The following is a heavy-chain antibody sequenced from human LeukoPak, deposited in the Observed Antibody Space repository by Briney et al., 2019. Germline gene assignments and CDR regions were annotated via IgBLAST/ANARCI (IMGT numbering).Heavy chain of an antibody. CDR3: AKDALRRFDYSNSLEH. V-gene: IGHV3-33*06. J-gene: IGHJ4*02. Sequence: PGTSLRLSCEASGFTFSHFGMHWVRQAPGKGLEWVAVIWSDATNEYYADSVKGRFTISRDNFKKTVSLQMNSLRAEDTAVYYCAKDALRRFDYSNSLEHWGQGSLVTVSS. CDR1: GFTFSHFG. CDR2: IWSDATNE. D-gene: IGHD4-11*01.